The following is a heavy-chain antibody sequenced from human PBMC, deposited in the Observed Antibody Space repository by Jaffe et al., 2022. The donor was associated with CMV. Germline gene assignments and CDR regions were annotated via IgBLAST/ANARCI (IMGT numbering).Heavy chain of an antibody. V-gene: IGHV3-23*04. D-gene: IGHD5-12*01. CDR2: ISGSGGST. Sequence: EVQLVESGGGLVQPGGSLRLSCAASGFTFSSYAMSWVRQAPGKGLEWVSAISGSGGSTYYADSVKGRFTISRDNSKNTLYLQMNSLRAEDTAVYYCAKGEDIVATIDRPGWGSEYYFDYWGQGTLVTVSS. CDR3: AKGEDIVATIDRPGWGSEYYFDY. CDR1: GFTFSSYA. J-gene: IGHJ4*02.